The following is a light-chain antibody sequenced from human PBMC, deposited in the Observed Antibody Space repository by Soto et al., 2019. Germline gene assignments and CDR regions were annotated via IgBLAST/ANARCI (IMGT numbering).Light chain of an antibody. CDR2: DAS. CDR1: QSIGRW. V-gene: IGKV1-5*01. CDR3: QYYENFPA. J-gene: IGKJ3*01. Sequence: DVQLTQSPARLSASVGDRVTITCRASQSIGRWVAWYQQKPGRAPKLLIFDASSLEDGVPSTFSGSGSGTVFTLTISSQQPEDFATYYCQYYENFPAFGPGTKVAVK.